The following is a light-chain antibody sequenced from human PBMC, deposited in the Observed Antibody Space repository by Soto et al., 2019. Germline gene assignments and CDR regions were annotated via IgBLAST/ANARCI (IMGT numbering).Light chain of an antibody. V-gene: IGLV2-8*01. CDR2: EVN. CDR1: SSDIGGYNS. Sequence: QSVLTQPPSASGSPGQSVTISCTGTSSDIGGYNSVSWYQQHPGKAPRLMIYEVNKRPSGVPDRFSGSKSGYTASLTVSGLQTEDEAFYYCSSYTSSSSYVFGSGTKLTVL. CDR3: SSYTSSSSYV. J-gene: IGLJ1*01.